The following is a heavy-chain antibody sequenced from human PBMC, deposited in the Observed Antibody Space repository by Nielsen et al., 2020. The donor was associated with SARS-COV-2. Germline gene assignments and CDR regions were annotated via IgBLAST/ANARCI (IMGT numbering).Heavy chain of an antibody. J-gene: IGHJ4*02. CDR3: ALIYSGYDQLEVDY. V-gene: IGHV3-7*03. D-gene: IGHD5-12*01. Sequence: GGSLRLSCAASGFTFSSYWMSWVRQAPGKGLEWVANIKQDGSEKYYVDSVKGRFTISRDNAKNSLYLQMNSLRAEDTALYYCALIYSGYDQLEVDYWGQGTLVTVSS. CDR1: GFTFSSYW. CDR2: IKQDGSEK.